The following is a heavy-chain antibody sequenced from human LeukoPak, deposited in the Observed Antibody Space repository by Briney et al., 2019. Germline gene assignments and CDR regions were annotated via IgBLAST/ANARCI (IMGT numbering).Heavy chain of an antibody. CDR1: GLTFSSHW. J-gene: IGHJ4*02. D-gene: IGHD4-23*01. CDR2: ITNDGSST. V-gene: IGHV3-74*01. Sequence: GGSLRLSCAASGLTFSSHWMHWVRQAPGKGLVWVSCITNDGSSTTYVDSVKGRFTISRDNAKNTLYLQMNSLRVEDTAVYYCARGRPHGNDYWGQGTLVTVSS. CDR3: ARGRPHGNDY.